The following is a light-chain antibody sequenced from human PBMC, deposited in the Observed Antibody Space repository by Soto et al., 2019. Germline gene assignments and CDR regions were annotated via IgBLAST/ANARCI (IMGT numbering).Light chain of an antibody. V-gene: IGKV1-5*03. J-gene: IGKJ1*01. CDR3: QQYDTYPVT. CDR1: QSVNSY. Sequence: DIQMTQSPATLSASVGDRVTISCRASQSVNSYLVWYQQRPGKAPKRLIYQASTLDAGVPSRFSGSGSGTEFTLTITGLQPDDFATYYCQQYDTYPVTFGQGTKV. CDR2: QAS.